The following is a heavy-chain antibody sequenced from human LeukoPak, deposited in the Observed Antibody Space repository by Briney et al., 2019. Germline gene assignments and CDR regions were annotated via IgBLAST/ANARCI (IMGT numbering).Heavy chain of an antibody. CDR2: INHSGST. V-gene: IGHV4-34*01. D-gene: IGHD1-26*01. CDR1: GGSFSGYY. Sequence: SETLSLTCAVYGGSFSGYYWSWIRQPPGKGLEWIGEINHSGSTNYNPSLKSRVTISVDTSKNQFSLKLSSVTAADTAVYYCARHGTCELRTVFDYWGQGTLVTVSS. CDR3: ARHGTCELRTVFDY. J-gene: IGHJ4*02.